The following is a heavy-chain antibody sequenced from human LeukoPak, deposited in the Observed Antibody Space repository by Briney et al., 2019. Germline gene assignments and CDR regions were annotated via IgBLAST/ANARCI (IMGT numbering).Heavy chain of an antibody. CDR3: ARVQSSGSYPFGGMDV. CDR2: IYHSGST. D-gene: IGHD1-26*01. J-gene: IGHJ6*02. CDR1: GGSISSGGYS. Sequence: KPSETLFLTCAVSGGSISSGGYSWSWIRQPPGKSLEWIGYIYHSGSTYYNPSLKSRVTISVDRSKNQFSLKLSSVTAADTAVYYCARVQSSGSYPFGGMDVWGQGTTVTVSS. V-gene: IGHV4-30-2*01.